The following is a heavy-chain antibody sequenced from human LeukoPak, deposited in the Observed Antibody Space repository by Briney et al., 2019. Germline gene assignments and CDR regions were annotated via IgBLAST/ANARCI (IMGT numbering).Heavy chain of an antibody. CDR1: GFTFSNYN. J-gene: IGHJ4*02. CDR3: ARETVGLDY. D-gene: IGHD4-17*01. CDR2: ISDGSSTI. V-gene: IGHV3-48*02. Sequence: GGSLRLSCTASGFTFSNYNLNWVRQAPGKGLEWVSYISDGSSTIYYADSVRGRFTISRDNAKNSLYLQINSLRDEDTAVYYCARETVGLDYWGQGTLVTVSS.